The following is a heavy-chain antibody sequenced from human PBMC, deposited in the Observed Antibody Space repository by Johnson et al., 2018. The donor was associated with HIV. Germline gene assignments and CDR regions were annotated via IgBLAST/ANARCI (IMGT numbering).Heavy chain of an antibody. CDR2: IRFDGSSK. D-gene: IGHD7-27*01. CDR3: AKAVTGEGAFDI. CDR1: GFTFSSYA. J-gene: IGHJ3*02. Sequence: MQLVESGGGVVQPGRSLRLSCAASGFTFSSYAFHWVRQAPGHGLEWVAFIRFDGSSKYYVESVQGRFTISRDNSKNTLYLQMNSLRAEDTAVYYCAKAVTGEGAFDIWGQGTMVTVSS. V-gene: IGHV3-30*02.